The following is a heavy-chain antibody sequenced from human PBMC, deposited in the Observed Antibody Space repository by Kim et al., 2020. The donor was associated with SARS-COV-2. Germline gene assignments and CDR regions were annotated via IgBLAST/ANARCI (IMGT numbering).Heavy chain of an antibody. D-gene: IGHD6-13*01. CDR2: ISYDGSNK. CDR1: GFTFSSYG. J-gene: IGHJ5*01. V-gene: IGHV3-30*12. CDR3: ARDPQGGYSSIWYPGWFYP. Sequence: GGSLRLSCAASGFTFSSYGMHWVRQAPGKGLEWVSVISYDGSNKYYADSVKGRFTISRDNSKNTLYLQMNSLRAEDTAVYYCARDPQGGYSSIWYPGWFYPWGQESPV.